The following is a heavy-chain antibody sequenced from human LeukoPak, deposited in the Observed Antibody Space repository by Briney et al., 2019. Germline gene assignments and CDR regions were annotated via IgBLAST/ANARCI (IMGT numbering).Heavy chain of an antibody. J-gene: IGHJ4*02. CDR1: GFTFSSYS. Sequence: GGSLRLSCAASGFTFSSYSMNWVRQAPGKGLEWVSSISSSSSYIYYADSVKGRFTISRDNAKNSLYLQMNSLRAEDTAVYYCARSGTMVRGVIDYWGQGTLVTASS. CDR3: ARSGTMVRGVIDY. CDR2: ISSSSSYI. V-gene: IGHV3-21*01. D-gene: IGHD3-10*01.